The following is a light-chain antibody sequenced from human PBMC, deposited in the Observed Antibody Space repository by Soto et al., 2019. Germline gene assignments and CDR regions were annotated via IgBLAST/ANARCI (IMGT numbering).Light chain of an antibody. CDR1: QSVGNN. Sequence: EIVLTQSPATLSVSPGERATLSCRASQSVGNNFAWYQQKPGQAPRLLIFATSTRATRVPDRFSGSGSGTEFTLTISSLQSEDFAVYYCQQYGDWPLTFGGGAKVEIE. CDR2: ATS. CDR3: QQYGDWPLT. J-gene: IGKJ4*01. V-gene: IGKV3-15*01.